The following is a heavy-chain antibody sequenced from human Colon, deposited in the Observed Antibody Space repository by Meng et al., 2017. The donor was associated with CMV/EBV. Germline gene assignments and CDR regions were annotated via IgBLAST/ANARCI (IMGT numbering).Heavy chain of an antibody. V-gene: IGHV4-34*10. CDR3: ARATKSSCWEVLDY. CDR1: GESFSGYY. Sequence: QVQLQESGPGLVKSPETLSLTCAVYGESFSGYYWTWIRQPPGRGLEWIGESYYTGSTNYSPSLKSRVTISLDTSKNQFSLKLNSVTAADTAVYYCARATKSSCWEVLDYWGHGTLVTVSS. D-gene: IGHD2-2*01. J-gene: IGHJ4*01. CDR2: SYYTGST.